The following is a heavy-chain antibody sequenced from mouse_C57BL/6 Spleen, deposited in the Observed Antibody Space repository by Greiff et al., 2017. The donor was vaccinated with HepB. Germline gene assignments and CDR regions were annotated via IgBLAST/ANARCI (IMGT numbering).Heavy chain of an antibody. CDR2: IDPSDSYT. CDR1: GYTFTSYW. J-gene: IGHJ2*01. D-gene: IGHD1-1*01. Sequence: QVQLQQPGAELVRPGTSVKLSCKASGYTFTSYWMHWVKQRPGQGLEWIGVIDPSDSYTNYNQKFKGKATLTVDTSSSTAYMRLSSLTSEDSAVYYCAREGGRSYFDYWGQGTTLTVSS. V-gene: IGHV1-59*01. CDR3: AREGGRSYFDY.